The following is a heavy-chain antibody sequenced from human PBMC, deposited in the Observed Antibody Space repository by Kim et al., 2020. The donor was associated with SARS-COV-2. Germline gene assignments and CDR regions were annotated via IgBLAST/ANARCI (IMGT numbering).Heavy chain of an antibody. Sequence: GALRLSCAASGFTFNSYWMSWVRQAPGKGLEWVANIKQDGSEKYYVDSVKGRFTISRDNAKNSLYLQMNSLRAEDTAVYYCARALSYESSGYYLNWFDPWGQGTLVTVSS. CDR2: IKQDGSEK. J-gene: IGHJ5*02. CDR3: ARALSYESSGYYLNWFDP. CDR1: GFTFNSYW. D-gene: IGHD3-22*01. V-gene: IGHV3-7*01.